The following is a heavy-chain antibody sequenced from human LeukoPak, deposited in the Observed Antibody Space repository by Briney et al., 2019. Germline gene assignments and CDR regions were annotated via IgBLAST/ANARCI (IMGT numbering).Heavy chain of an antibody. J-gene: IGHJ4*02. CDR2: LSPDGGTI. V-gene: IGHV3-74*01. CDR3: ARGNSGHCTGATCYALDY. CDR1: GFTFSSYW. Sequence: GGSLRLSCVVSGFTFSSYWMHWVRQAPGKGLVWVSRLSPDGGTIDYSDSVRGRFTISRDNAKDTLYLQMNSLRVDDTAVYYCARGNSGHCTGATCYALDYWGQGTLVTVSS. D-gene: IGHD2-2*01.